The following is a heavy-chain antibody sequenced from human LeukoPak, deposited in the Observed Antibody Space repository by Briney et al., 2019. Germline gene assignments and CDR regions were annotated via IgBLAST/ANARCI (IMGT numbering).Heavy chain of an antibody. CDR2: INKDGSEK. CDR3: AKNIATSGHSYYYYALDV. J-gene: IGHJ6*02. D-gene: IGHD6-13*01. Sequence: GGSLRLSCAASGFTFSNYRMSWVRQAPGKGLEWVANINKDGSEKYYVDSVKGRFTISRDDSKNTLHLQMNSLRAEDTAVYYCAKNIATSGHSYYYYALDVWGQGTTVTVSS. CDR1: GFTFSNYR. V-gene: IGHV3-7*05.